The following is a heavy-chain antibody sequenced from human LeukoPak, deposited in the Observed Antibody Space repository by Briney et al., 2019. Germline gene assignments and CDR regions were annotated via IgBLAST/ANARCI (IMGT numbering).Heavy chain of an antibody. V-gene: IGHV3-21*01. CDR1: GFTFSSYS. CDR2: ISSRSTYT. Sequence: GGSLRLSCAASGFTFSSYSMNWARQAPGKGLEWVSCISSRSTYTYYADSVKGRFTSSRDNAKNSLYLQMNSLRAEDTAVYYCAKGYHDSGGSWTPSDFWGQGTLVTVSS. D-gene: IGHD3-22*01. J-gene: IGHJ4*02. CDR3: AKGYHDSGGSWTPSDF.